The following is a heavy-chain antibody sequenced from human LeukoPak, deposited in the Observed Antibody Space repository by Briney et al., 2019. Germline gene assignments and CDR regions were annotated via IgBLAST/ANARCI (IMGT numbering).Heavy chain of an antibody. CDR2: ISSSSSYI. CDR1: GFTFSSYS. J-gene: IGHJ3*02. D-gene: IGHD3-22*01. CDR3: ARALRLYYYDSSGYPGAFDI. Sequence: TGGSLRLSCAASGFTFSSYSMNWVRQAPGKGLEWVSSISSSSSYIYYADSVKGRFTISRDNAKNSLYLQMNSLRAEDTALYYCARALRLYYYDSSGYPGAFDIWGQGTMVTVSS. V-gene: IGHV3-21*04.